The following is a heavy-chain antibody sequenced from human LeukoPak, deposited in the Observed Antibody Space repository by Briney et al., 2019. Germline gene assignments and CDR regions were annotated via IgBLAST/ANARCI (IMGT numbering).Heavy chain of an antibody. J-gene: IGHJ4*02. CDR3: AKGGYISHFDY. V-gene: IGHV1-18*01. CDR2: ISAYNGNT. Sequence: ASVKVSCKASGYIFMNYAISWVRQAPGQGLEWMGWISAYNGNTKYAQKFQGRVTMTTDTSTSTAYMELRSLRFDDTAVYYCAKGGYISHFDYWGQGTLVTVSS. D-gene: IGHD5-12*01. CDR1: GYIFMNYA.